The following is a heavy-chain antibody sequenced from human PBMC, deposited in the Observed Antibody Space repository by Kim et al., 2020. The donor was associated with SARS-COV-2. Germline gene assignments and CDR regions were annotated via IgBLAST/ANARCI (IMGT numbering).Heavy chain of an antibody. V-gene: IGHV4-39*01. CDR3: AGYCTGGVCYTSAFDI. J-gene: IGHJ3*02. CDR1: GGSISSSSYY. CDR2: IYYSGST. D-gene: IGHD2-8*02. Sequence: SETLSLTCTVSGGSISSSSYYWGWIRQPPGKGLEWIGSIYYSGSTYYNPSLKSRVTISVDTSKNQFSLKLSSVTAADTAVYYCAGYCTGGVCYTSAFDIWGQGTMVTVSS.